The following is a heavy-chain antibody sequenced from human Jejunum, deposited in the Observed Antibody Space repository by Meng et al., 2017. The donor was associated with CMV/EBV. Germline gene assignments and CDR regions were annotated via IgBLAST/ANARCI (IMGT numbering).Heavy chain of an antibody. CDR3: AREGTRLWPPKWSFDL. CDR1: W. Sequence: WMSWVRQAPGKGLEWVANINDDETERNFADPVKGRFTISRDNAKNSLYLQMNSLRVDDTAVYYCAREGTRLWPPKWSFDLWGRGTLVTVSS. V-gene: IGHV3-7*01. J-gene: IGHJ2*01. CDR2: INDDETER. D-gene: IGHD3-16*01.